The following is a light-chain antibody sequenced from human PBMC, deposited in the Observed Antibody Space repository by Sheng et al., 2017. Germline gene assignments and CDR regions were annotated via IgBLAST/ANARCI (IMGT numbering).Light chain of an antibody. CDR3: SSYIGYDKGV. CDR2: GNS. J-gene: IGLJ1*01. V-gene: IGLV1-40*01. Sequence: QSVLTQPPSVSGAPGQRVTISCTGSSSNIGAGYDVHWYQQLPGTAPKLLIYGNSNRPSGVPDRFSGSKSGNTASLTVSGLQTEDEADYYCSSYIGYDKGVFGTGTKVTVL. CDR1: SSNIGAGYD.